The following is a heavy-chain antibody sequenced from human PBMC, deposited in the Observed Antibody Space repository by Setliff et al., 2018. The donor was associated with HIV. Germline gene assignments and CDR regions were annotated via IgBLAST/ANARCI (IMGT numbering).Heavy chain of an antibody. V-gene: IGHV4-59*08. CDR2: IYYSGST. Sequence: PSETLSLTCTVSGGSISNYYWSWIRQPPGKGLEWIGYIYYSGSTNYNPSLKSRVTILVDSSRNQFSLRLSSVTAADTAVYYCAGWHPPYGFWEEDYWGQGTFGSGRLDPWGQGTLVTVSS. D-gene: IGHD3-16*01. CDR1: GGSISNYY. CDR3: AGWHPPYGFWEEDYWGQGTFGSGRLDP. J-gene: IGHJ5*02.